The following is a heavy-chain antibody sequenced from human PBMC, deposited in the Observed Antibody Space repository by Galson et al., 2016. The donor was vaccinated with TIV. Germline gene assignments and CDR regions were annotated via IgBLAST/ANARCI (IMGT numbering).Heavy chain of an antibody. Sequence: ETLSLTCTVSGGFIGRYYWSWIRQAPGQGLEWIGYINYDGISNYNPSLKSRVTISVDTSKNQFSLKLSSVTAADTAVYYCAREPAGYSSGWGHDAFDIWGQGTMVTVSS. CDR2: INYDGIS. D-gene: IGHD6-19*01. J-gene: IGHJ3*02. CDR1: GGFIGRYY. CDR3: AREPAGYSSGWGHDAFDI. V-gene: IGHV4-59*01.